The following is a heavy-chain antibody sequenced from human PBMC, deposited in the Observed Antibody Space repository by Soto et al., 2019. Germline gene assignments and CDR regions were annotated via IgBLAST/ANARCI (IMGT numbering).Heavy chain of an antibody. CDR2: IVENGGST. D-gene: IGHD5-12*01. CDR1: GFTFNNYG. CDR3: AKGGYIIDY. J-gene: IGHJ4*02. Sequence: GGSLRLSCAASGFTFNNYGMNWVRQAPGKGLEWFSIIVENGGSTYYADSVKGRFTISRDNSKNTLYLQMNNLRAEDTAVYYCAKGGYIIDYWGQGTLVTVSS. V-gene: IGHV3-23*01.